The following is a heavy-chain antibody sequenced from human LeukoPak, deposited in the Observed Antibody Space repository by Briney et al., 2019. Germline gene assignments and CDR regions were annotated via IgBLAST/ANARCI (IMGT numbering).Heavy chain of an antibody. CDR1: GGSIGSSY. Sequence: GTLSLTCAVFGGSIGSSYWWTWVRQAPGRGLEWVSAISGSAARTFYADSVKGRFTISRDNSKNTLSLQMNSLRAEDTAVYYCAKRGPGSPESGKYYFDYWGQGTLVTVSS. V-gene: IGHV3-23*01. D-gene: IGHD3-10*01. J-gene: IGHJ4*02. CDR2: ISGSAART. CDR3: AKRGPGSPESGKYYFDY.